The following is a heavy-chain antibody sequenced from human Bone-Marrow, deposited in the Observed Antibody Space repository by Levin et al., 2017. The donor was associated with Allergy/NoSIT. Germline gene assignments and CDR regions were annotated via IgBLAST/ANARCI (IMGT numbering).Heavy chain of an antibody. CDR2: IYHSGST. CDR3: ARDLGQWKERYCSGGSCYSGKLGIWYYGMDV. V-gene: IGHV4-4*02. Sequence: SETLSLTCAVSGGSISSSNWWSWVRQPPGKGLEWIGEIYHSGSTNYNPSLKSRVTISVDKSKNQFSLKLSSVTAADTAVYYCARDLGQWKERYCSGGSCYSGKLGIWYYGMDVWGQGTTVTVSS. J-gene: IGHJ6*02. D-gene: IGHD2-15*01. CDR1: GGSISSSNW.